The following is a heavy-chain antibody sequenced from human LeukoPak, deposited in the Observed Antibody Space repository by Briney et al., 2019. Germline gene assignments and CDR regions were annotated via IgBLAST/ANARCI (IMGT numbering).Heavy chain of an antibody. CDR1: GFTFSSYA. V-gene: IGHV3-15*01. J-gene: IGHJ3*02. CDR2: IKSKTDGETT. Sequence: NPGGSLRLSCAASGFTFSSYAMSWVRQAPGKGLEWVGRIKSKTDGETTDYAAPVKGRFTISRDDSKNTLYLQMNSLKTEDTAVYYCTTLFDIWGQGTMVTVSS. CDR3: TTLFDI.